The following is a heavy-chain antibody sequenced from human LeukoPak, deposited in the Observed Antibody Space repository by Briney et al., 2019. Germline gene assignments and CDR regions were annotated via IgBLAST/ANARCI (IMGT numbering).Heavy chain of an antibody. CDR3: ARDNTWFDP. J-gene: IGHJ5*02. Sequence: SETLSLTCTVSGGSISSSSYYWGWIRQPPGKGLEWIGSIYYSGSTYCNPSLKSRVTISVDTSKNQFSLKLSSVTAADTAVYYCARDNTWFDPWGQGTLVTVSS. CDR1: GGSISSSSYY. V-gene: IGHV4-39*07. CDR2: IYYSGST.